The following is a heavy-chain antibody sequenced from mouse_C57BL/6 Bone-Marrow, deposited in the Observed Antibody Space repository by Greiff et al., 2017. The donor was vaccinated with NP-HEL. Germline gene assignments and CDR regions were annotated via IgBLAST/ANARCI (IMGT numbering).Heavy chain of an antibody. J-gene: IGHJ3*01. V-gene: IGHV5-4*01. D-gene: IGHD1-1*01. CDR2: ISDGGSYT. CDR1: GFTFSSYA. Sequence: DVQLQESGGGLVKPGGSLKLSCAASGFTFSSYAMSWVRQTPEKRLEWVATISDGGSYTYYPDNVKGRFTISRDNAKNNLYLQMSHLKSEDTAMYYCARAGYGSSYPFAYWGQGTLVTVSA. CDR3: ARAGYGSSYPFAY.